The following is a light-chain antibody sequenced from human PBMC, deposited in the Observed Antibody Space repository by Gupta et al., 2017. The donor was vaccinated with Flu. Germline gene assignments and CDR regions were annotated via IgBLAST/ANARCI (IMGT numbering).Light chain of an antibody. CDR3: GTWDDSLSAMV. CDR1: SSNIEINY. CDR2: DDH. J-gene: IGLJ2*01. Sequence: SSSNIEINYVSWYQQFPGTAPRLLIFDDHRRPSGIPDRFSGSKSGTSATLDITGLQTGDEADYYCGTWDDSLSAMVFGGGTKLTVL. V-gene: IGLV1-51*01.